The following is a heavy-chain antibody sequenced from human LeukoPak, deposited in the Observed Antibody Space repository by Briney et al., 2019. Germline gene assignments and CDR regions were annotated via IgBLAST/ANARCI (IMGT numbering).Heavy chain of an antibody. J-gene: IGHJ4*02. CDR2: ISSSSSYI. V-gene: IGHV3-21*01. D-gene: IGHD2-21*02. Sequence: GGSLRLSCAASGFTFSSYSINWVRQAPGKGLEWVSSISSSSSYIYYADSVKGRFTISRDNAKNSLYLQMNSLRAEDTAVYYCARGRGHIVVVTSDYWGQGTLVTVSS. CDR3: ARGRGHIVVVTSDY. CDR1: GFTFSSYS.